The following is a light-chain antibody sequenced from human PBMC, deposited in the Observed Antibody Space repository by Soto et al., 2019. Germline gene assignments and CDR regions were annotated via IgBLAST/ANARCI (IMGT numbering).Light chain of an antibody. CDR3: SSYTSSSTFYV. CDR2: EVS. Sequence: QSALTQPASVSGSPGQSITISCTGTSSDVGGYIYVSWYQQHPGKAPKFLIYEVSNRPSGVSNRFSGSKSGNTASLTISGLQAEDEADYYCSSYTSSSTFYVFGTGTKVTVL. J-gene: IGLJ1*01. V-gene: IGLV2-14*03. CDR1: SSDVGGYIY.